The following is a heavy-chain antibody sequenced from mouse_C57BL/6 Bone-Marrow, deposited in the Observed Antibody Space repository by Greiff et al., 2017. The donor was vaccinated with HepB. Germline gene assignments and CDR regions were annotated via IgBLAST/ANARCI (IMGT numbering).Heavy chain of an antibody. Sequence: EVMLVESGGGLVQPGGSLKLSCAASGFTFSDYGMAGVRQAPRKGPEWVAFISNLAYSIYYADTVTGRFTISRENAKNTLYLEMSSLRSEDTAMYYCARRNYGYAMDYWGQGTSVTVSS. CDR2: ISNLAYSI. CDR3: ARRNYGYAMDY. J-gene: IGHJ4*01. V-gene: IGHV5-15*04. CDR1: GFTFSDYG. D-gene: IGHD1-1*01.